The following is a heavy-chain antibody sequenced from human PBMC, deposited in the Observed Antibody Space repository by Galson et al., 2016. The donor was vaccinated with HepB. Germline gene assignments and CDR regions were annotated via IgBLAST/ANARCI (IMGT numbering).Heavy chain of an antibody. J-gene: IGHJ6*02. V-gene: IGHV3-33*01. D-gene: IGHD3-3*01. CDR3: ARVSNFWRGFDGMDV. CDR1: AFTFSSYG. Sequence: SLRLSCAASAFTFSSYGMHWVRQAPGKALEWVAIIWYDGSKIYYADSVKGRFTISRDNSKKTLYLQMNSLRAEDTAVYYCARVSNFWRGFDGMDVWGQGTTVIVCS. CDR2: IWYDGSKI.